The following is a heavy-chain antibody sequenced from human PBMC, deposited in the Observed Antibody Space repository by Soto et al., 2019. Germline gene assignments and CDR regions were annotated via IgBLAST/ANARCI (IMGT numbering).Heavy chain of an antibody. Sequence: PSETLSLTCTVSGGSISSSSYYWGWIRQPPGKGLEWIGSIYYSGSTYYNPSLKSRVTISVDTSKNQFSLKLSSVTAADTAVYYCARGPSGYGVYTWFDPWGQGTLVTVSS. CDR3: ARGPSGYGVYTWFDP. CDR2: IYYSGST. CDR1: GGSISSSSYY. J-gene: IGHJ5*02. V-gene: IGHV4-39*01. D-gene: IGHD5-12*01.